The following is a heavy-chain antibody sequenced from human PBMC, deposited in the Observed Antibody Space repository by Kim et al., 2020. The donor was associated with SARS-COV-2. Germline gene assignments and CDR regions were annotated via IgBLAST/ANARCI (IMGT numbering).Heavy chain of an antibody. D-gene: IGHD3-22*01. Sequence: GGSLRLSCTASGFTFGDYAMSWVRQAPGKGLVWVGFIRSKAYGGTTEYAASVKGRFTISRDDSKSIAYLQMNSLKTEDTAVYYCTRDEYDSSGYYCYWGQGTLVTVSS. CDR2: IRSKAYGGTT. CDR3: TRDEYDSSGYYCY. V-gene: IGHV3-49*04. J-gene: IGHJ4*02. CDR1: GFTFGDYA.